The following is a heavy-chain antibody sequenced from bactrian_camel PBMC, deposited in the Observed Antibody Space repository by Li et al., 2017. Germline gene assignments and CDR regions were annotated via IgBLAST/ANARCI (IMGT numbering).Heavy chain of an antibody. D-gene: IGHD6*01. Sequence: HVQLVESGGGLVQPGGSLRLSCAASGFTFSSYYTSWVRQAPGKGLEWVSSIYSDGSNTYYADSVKGRFTISQDNAKNTVYLQLNSLKPEDTAMYYCNTGPPVYGGSWCEYNYWGQGTQVTVS. V-gene: IGHV3-2*01. CDR3: NTGPPVYGGSWCEYNY. CDR1: GFTFSSYY. J-gene: IGHJ4*01. CDR2: IYSDGSNT.